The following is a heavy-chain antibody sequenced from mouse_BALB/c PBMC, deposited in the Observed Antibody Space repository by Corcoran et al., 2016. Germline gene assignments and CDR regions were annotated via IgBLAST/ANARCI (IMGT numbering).Heavy chain of an antibody. CDR3: ARSFTTASDYYAMDY. V-gene: IGHV14-3*02. D-gene: IGHD1-2*01. J-gene: IGHJ4*01. CDR1: GFNIKDTY. Sequence: EVQLQQSGAELVKPGASVKLSCTASGFNIKDTYMHWVKQRPEQGLEWIGRIDPANGNTKYDPKFQGKATITADTSSNTAYLQLSSLTSEDTAVYYCARSFTTASDYYAMDYWGQGTSVTVSS. CDR2: IDPANGNT.